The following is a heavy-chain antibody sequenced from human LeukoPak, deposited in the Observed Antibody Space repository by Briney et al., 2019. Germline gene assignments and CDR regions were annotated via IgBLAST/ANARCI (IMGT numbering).Heavy chain of an antibody. CDR1: GFTFSSYA. CDR2: ISGSGGST. D-gene: IGHD2/OR15-2a*01. J-gene: IGHJ6*02. Sequence: GGSLRLSCAASGFTFSSYAMSWVRQAPGKGLEWVSAISGSGGSTYYADSVKGRFTISRDNSKNTLYLQMNSLRAEDTAVYYCAKVLSREIRLGMDVWGQGTTVTVSS. CDR3: AKVLSREIRLGMDV. V-gene: IGHV3-23*01.